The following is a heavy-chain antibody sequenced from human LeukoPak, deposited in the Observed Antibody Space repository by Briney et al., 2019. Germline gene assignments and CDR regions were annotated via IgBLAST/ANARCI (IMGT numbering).Heavy chain of an antibody. Sequence: SVNLSCTPSGGTFSSYAISWVRQAPGQGLEWMGGIIPIFGTATYAQKFQGPVTTTPHESTSTAYMELRSPRSEDTAVYYCATVTRYRSAWYNYWGQGAPVTVSS. CDR3: ATVTRYRSAWYNY. CDR1: GGTFSSYA. V-gene: IGHV1-69*13. CDR2: IIPIFGTA. J-gene: IGHJ4*02. D-gene: IGHD6-19*01.